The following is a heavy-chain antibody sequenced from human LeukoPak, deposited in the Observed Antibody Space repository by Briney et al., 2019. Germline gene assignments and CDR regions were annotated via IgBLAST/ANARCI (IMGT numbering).Heavy chain of an antibody. D-gene: IGHD3-10*01. J-gene: IGHJ6*02. CDR1: GFTFSSYA. CDR2: ISGSGGST. V-gene: IGHV3-23*01. CDR3: ARDLLGMVRGKRYYYYYGMDV. Sequence: GGSLRLSCAASGFTFSSYAMSWVRQAPGKGLEWVSAISGSGGSTYYADSVKGRFTISRDNAKNSLYLQMNSLRAEDTAVYYCARDLLGMVRGKRYYYYYGMDVWGQGTTVTVSS.